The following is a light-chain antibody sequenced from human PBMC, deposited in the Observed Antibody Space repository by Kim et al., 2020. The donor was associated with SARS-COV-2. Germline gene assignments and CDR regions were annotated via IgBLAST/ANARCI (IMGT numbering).Light chain of an antibody. CDR2: GAF. CDR3: QQYHTSPYN. Sequence: SWSPGKSAPLSGRAGHGVSTYLAWYQQKPGRSPRLLIYGAFNRAPGIPDRFSGSESGTDFTLTISGLEPEDFAVYYCQQYHTSPYNFGPGTKLEIK. J-gene: IGKJ2*01. CDR1: HGVSTY. V-gene: IGKV3-20*01.